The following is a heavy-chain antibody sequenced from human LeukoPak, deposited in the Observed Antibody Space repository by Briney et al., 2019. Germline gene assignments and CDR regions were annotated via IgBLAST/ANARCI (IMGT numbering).Heavy chain of an antibody. CDR2: IIPILGIA. J-gene: IGHJ4*02. D-gene: IGHD6-6*01. CDR1: GGTFSSYA. V-gene: IGHV1-69*04. Sequence: GASVKVSCKASGGTFSSYAISWVRQAPGQGLEWMGRIIPILGIANYAQKFQGRVTITADKSTSTAYMELSSLRSEDTAVYYCATLLGGIAARPGGYWGQGTLVTVSS. CDR3: ATLLGGIAARPGGY.